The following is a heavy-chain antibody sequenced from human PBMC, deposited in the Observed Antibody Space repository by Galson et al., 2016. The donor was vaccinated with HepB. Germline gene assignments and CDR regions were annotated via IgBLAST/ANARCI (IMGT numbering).Heavy chain of an antibody. V-gene: IGHV1-69*13. J-gene: IGHJ4*03. CDR3: ARDVVTLARGSGPSTLDH. CDR1: GVTPSTSA. CDR2: IKPILGTP. D-gene: IGHD3-10*01. Sequence: SVKVSCKASGVTPSTSAITWVRQAPGQGFEWMGGIKPILGTPNYAQKFLGRMTITADASSGTNYMELSSLTSDDTASYYCARDVVTLARGSGPSTLDHWDQGTLVTVSS.